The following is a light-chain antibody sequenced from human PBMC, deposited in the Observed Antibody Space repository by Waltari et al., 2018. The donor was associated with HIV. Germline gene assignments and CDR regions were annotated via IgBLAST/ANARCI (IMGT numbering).Light chain of an antibody. Sequence: QSVVTQPPSVSAAPGQRVTISCSGSPSTIATNYVSWYLQLPGSAPKLLIYETTKRPSGIPDRFSGSKSGTTANLGITGLQTGDEAVYYCGTWDNSLRAGVFGGGTKLTVL. CDR3: GTWDNSLRAGV. CDR2: ETT. J-gene: IGLJ2*01. CDR1: PSTIATNY. V-gene: IGLV1-51*02.